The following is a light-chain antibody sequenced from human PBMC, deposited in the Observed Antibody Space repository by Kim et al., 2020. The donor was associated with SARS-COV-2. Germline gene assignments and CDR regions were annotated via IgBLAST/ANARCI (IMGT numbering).Light chain of an antibody. CDR1: QSISSW. Sequence: ASVGDRVTITCRASQSISSWLAWYQQKPRTAPNLLIYKASSLERGVPSRFSGSGSGTEFTLTISSLQPDDFATYYCQQYDSYSLTFGRGTKVDI. CDR2: KAS. V-gene: IGKV1-5*03. CDR3: QQYDSYSLT. J-gene: IGKJ4*01.